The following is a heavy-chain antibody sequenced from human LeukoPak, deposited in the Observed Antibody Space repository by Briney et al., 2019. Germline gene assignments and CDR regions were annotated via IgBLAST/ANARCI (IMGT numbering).Heavy chain of an antibody. J-gene: IGHJ6*02. CDR3: AKDLARDYDFWSGYYGFYGMDV. CDR2: ISGSGGST. D-gene: IGHD3-3*01. Sequence: GGSLRLSCAASGFTFSSYAMSWVRQAPGKGLEWVSAISGSGGSTYYADSVKGRFTISRDNAKNSLYLQMSSLRDEDTALYFCAKDLARDYDFWSGYYGFYGMDVWGQGTTVTVSS. CDR1: GFTFSSYA. V-gene: IGHV3-23*01.